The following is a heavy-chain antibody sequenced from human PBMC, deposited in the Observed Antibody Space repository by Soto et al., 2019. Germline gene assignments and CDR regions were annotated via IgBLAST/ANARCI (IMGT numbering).Heavy chain of an antibody. D-gene: IGHD3-3*01. V-gene: IGHV4-34*01. J-gene: IGHJ6*02. CDR2: INHSGST. Sequence: SETLSLTCAVYGGSFSGYYWSWIRQPPGKGLEWIGEINHSGSTNYNPSLKSRVTISVDTSKNQFSLKLSSVTAADTAVYYCASRGSFGVVTPYYYGMDVWGQGTTVTVSS. CDR1: GGSFSGYY. CDR3: ASRGSFGVVTPYYYGMDV.